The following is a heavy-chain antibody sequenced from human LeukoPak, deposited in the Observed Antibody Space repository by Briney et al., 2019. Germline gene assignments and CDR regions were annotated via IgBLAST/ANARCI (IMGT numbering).Heavy chain of an antibody. J-gene: IGHJ4*02. D-gene: IGHD3-22*01. V-gene: IGHV4-31*03. CDR2: IYYSGST. CDR3: ARDYYDSSGYYLDY. CDR1: GGSISSGGYY. Sequence: SETLSLTCTVSGGSISSGGYYWSWIRQHPGKGLEWIGYIYYSGSTYYNPSLKSRVTISVDTSKNQFSLKLSSVTAADTAVYNCARDYYDSSGYYLDYWGQGTLVTVSS.